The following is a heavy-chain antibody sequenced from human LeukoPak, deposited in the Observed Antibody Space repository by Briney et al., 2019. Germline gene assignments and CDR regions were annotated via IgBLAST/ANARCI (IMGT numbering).Heavy chain of an antibody. V-gene: IGHV3-43*01. CDR1: GFTFDDYT. Sequence: GGSLRLSCEASGFTFDDYTMHWVRQSPGKGLEWVSLISWDGGTTYYADSVRGRFTISRDNSKNSLYLQMNSLRTEDTALYYCAKDRGYYYDNSAYGSYFDYWGQGTLVTVSS. CDR3: AKDRGYYYDNSAYGSYFDY. J-gene: IGHJ4*02. D-gene: IGHD3-22*01. CDR2: ISWDGGTT.